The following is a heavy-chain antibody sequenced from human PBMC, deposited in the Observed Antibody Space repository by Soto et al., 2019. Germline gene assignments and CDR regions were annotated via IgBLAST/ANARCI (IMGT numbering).Heavy chain of an antibody. Sequence: SETLSLTCAVYGGSFSDYYWAWIRQPPGKGLEWIGSMLYSGLTYYNPSLKSRVTLSVDTSKNQFSVRLNSVTASDTAVYYCAPLSVSLSGPYGIHVWGQGTTVTVSS. CDR1: GGSFSDYY. V-gene: IGHV4-34*12. J-gene: IGHJ6*02. CDR2: MLYSGLT. D-gene: IGHD2-15*01. CDR3: APLSVSLSGPYGIHV.